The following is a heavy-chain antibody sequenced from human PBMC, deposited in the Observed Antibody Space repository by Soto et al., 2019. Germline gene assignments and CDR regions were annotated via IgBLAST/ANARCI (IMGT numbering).Heavy chain of an antibody. CDR2: IWYDGSNK. J-gene: IGHJ4*02. CDR3: AKASYYGAGSSGYYFEY. V-gene: IGHV3-33*06. CDR1: GFTFSSFG. Sequence: GGSLRLSCAASGFTFSSFGMHWVCQAPGKGIECVAVIWYDGSNKYYADSVKGRFTILRDNSKNTLYLQMNSMRAEDTVVYYCAKASYYGAGSSGYYFEYWGQGTLVNVSS. D-gene: IGHD3-10*01.